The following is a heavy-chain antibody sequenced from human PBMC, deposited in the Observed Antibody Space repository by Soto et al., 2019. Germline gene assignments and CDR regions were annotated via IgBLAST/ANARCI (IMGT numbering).Heavy chain of an antibody. D-gene: IGHD3-22*01. Sequence: GSLRLSCAASGFTFSSYSMNWVRQAPGKGLEWVSYISSSSSTIYYADSVKGRFTISRDNAKNSLYLQMNSPRDEDTAVYYCARLEGPFYDSSGYYDYWGQGTLVTVSS. J-gene: IGHJ4*02. V-gene: IGHV3-48*02. CDR1: GFTFSSYS. CDR2: ISSSSSTI. CDR3: ARLEGPFYDSSGYYDY.